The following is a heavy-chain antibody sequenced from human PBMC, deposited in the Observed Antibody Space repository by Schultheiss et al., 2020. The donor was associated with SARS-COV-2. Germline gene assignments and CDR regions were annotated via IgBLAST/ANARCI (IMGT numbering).Heavy chain of an antibody. CDR3: AIGYSGSYLGDYYYGMDV. D-gene: IGHD1-26*01. Sequence: SQTLSLTCAVYVGSFSGYYLSWIRQPPGKGLEWIGEINHSGSTNYNPSLKSRVTISVDTSKNQFSLKLSTVTAADTAVYYCAIGYSGSYLGDYYYGMDVWGQGTTVTVSS. CDR2: INHSGST. V-gene: IGHV4-34*01. J-gene: IGHJ6*02. CDR1: VGSFSGYY.